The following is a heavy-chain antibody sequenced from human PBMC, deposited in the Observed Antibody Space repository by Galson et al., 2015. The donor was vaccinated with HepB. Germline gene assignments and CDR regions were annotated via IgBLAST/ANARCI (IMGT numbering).Heavy chain of an antibody. J-gene: IGHJ4*02. CDR3: ATEGDTSTWYRY. D-gene: IGHD2-2*01. CDR2: IYWGDRT. CDR1: GFTFSSYA. Sequence: SLRLSCAASGFTFSSYAMNWVRQAPGKGLEWVSSIYWGDRTDYGDSVKDRFTISRDISTNTLYLQMNSLRVDDTALYYCATEGDTSTWYRYWGQGSLVTVSS. V-gene: IGHV3-23*05.